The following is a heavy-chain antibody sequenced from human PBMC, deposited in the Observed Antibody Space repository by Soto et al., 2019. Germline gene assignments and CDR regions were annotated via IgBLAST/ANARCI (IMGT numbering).Heavy chain of an antibody. J-gene: IGHJ4*02. V-gene: IGHV3-30*18. CDR3: AKDFRRIAVAGPFDY. CDR2: ISYDGSNK. D-gene: IGHD6-19*01. Sequence: QVELVESGGGVVQPGRSLRLSCAASGFIFSSYGMHWVRQAPGKGLEWVAVISYDGSNKYYADSVKGRFTISRDNSKNTLYLQMNSLRAEDTAVYYCAKDFRRIAVAGPFDYWGQGTLVTVSS. CDR1: GFIFSSYG.